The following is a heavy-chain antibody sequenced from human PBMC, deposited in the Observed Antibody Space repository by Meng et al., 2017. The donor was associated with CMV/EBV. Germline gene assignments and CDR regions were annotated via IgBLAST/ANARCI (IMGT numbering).Heavy chain of an antibody. Sequence: ESLKISCAASGFTFSSYSMNWVRQAPGKGLEWVSYISSSSSTIYYADSVKGRFTISRDNAKNSLYLQMNSLRAEDTAVYYCARGLAARPWDYWGQGTLVTVSS. CDR1: GFTFSSYS. CDR3: ARGLAARPWDY. V-gene: IGHV3-48*04. J-gene: IGHJ4*02. D-gene: IGHD6-6*01. CDR2: ISSSSSTI.